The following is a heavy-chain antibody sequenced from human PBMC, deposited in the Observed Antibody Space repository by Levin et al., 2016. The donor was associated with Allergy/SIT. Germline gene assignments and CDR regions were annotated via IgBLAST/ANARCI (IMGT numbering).Heavy chain of an antibody. D-gene: IGHD3-9*01. V-gene: IGHV3-64D*06. CDR3: VKDEMRSDILLWGDAFDI. CDR2: ISSNGGST. J-gene: IGHJ3*02. Sequence: VRQMPGKGLEYVSAISSNGGSTYYADSVKGRFTISRDNSKNTLYLQMSSLRAEDTAVYYCVKDEMRSDILLWGDAFDIWGQGTMVTVSS.